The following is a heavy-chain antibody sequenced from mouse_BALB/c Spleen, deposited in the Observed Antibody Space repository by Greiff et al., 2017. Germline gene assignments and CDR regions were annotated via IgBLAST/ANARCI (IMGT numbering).Heavy chain of an antibody. V-gene: IGHV1S22*01. CDR1: GYTFTSYW. CDR2: IYPGSGST. J-gene: IGHJ2*01. CDR3: ARGPDYFDY. Sequence: LQQPGSELVRPGASVKLSCKASGYTFTSYWMHWVKQRPGQGLEWIGNIYPGSGSTNYDEKFKSKATLTVDTSSSTAYMQLSSLTSEDSAVYYCARGPDYFDYWGQGTTLTVSS.